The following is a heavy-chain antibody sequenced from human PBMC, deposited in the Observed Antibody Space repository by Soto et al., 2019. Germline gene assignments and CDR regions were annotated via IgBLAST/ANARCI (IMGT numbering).Heavy chain of an antibody. Sequence: ASVKVSCRASGYTFTSYGISWVRQAPGQGLEWMGWISSYNGNTNYAQKLQGRVTMTTDTSTSTAYMELRSLRSDDTAVYYCARDKGWLQSRLGSYWGQGTLVNVSS. CDR2: ISSYNGNT. CDR3: ARDKGWLQSRLGSY. J-gene: IGHJ4*02. CDR1: GYTFTSYG. V-gene: IGHV1-18*04. D-gene: IGHD5-12*01.